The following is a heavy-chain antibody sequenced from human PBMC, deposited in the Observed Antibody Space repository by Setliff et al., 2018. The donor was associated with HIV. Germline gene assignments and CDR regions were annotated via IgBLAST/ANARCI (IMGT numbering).Heavy chain of an antibody. CDR2: IYYSGST. CDR1: GGSISSNNYY. CDR3: ARDSGYSFGFNYFDY. Sequence: LSLTCTVSGGSISSNNYYWGWIRQPPGKGLEWIASIYYSGSTYYNPSLKSRVTISLDMSKNQFSLRLSSVTAADTAVYYCARDSGYSFGFNYFDYWGQGTLVTVSS. V-gene: IGHV4-39*07. D-gene: IGHD5-18*01. J-gene: IGHJ4*02.